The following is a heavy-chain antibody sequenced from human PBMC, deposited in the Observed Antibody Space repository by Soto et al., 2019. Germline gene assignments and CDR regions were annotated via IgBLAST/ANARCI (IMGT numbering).Heavy chain of an antibody. Sequence: ETLSLTCAVYGGSFSGYYWSWIRQPPGRGLEWIGEINHSGSTNYNPSLKSRVTISVDTSKNQFSLKLSSVTAADTAVYYCARGLKYRYYNYMDVWGKGTTVTVSS. J-gene: IGHJ6*03. D-gene: IGHD3-16*02. V-gene: IGHV4-34*01. CDR2: INHSGST. CDR3: ARGLKYRYYNYMDV. CDR1: GGSFSGYY.